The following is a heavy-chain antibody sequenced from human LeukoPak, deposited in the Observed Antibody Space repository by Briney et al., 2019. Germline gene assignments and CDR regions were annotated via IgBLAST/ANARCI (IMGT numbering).Heavy chain of an antibody. CDR1: GGTFSSYT. CDR3: ARAAFNYDSSGYYPRDYYGMDV. D-gene: IGHD3-22*01. Sequence: ASVKVSCKASGGTFSSYTISWVRQAPGQGLEWMGRIIPILGIANYAQKFQGRVTITADKSTSTAYMELSSLRSEDTAVYYCARAAFNYDSSGYYPRDYYGMDVWGQGTTVTVSS. V-gene: IGHV1-69*02. CDR2: IIPILGIA. J-gene: IGHJ6*02.